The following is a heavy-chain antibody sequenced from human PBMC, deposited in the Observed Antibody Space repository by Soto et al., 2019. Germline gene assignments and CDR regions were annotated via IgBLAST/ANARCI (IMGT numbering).Heavy chain of an antibody. V-gene: IGHV3-15*07. D-gene: IGHD3-22*01. CDR2: IKSKALGGTT. CDR1: GFVFSNAW. J-gene: IGHJ4*01. Sequence: GSLRLSCAGSGFVFSNAWINWVRQAPGKGLEWVGRIKSKALGGTTDFAAPVRGRFAITRDDSRNMAYMQMNSLNTEDTAVYYCTKDSYRTMIGLGFDYWGNETRVPVS. CDR3: TKDSYRTMIGLGFDY.